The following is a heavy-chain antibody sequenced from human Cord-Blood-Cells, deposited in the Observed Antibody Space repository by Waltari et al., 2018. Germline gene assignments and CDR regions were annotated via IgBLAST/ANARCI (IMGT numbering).Heavy chain of an antibody. Sequence: QVQLQESGPGLVKPSETLSLTVAVSGYSISSGYYWGWIRPPPGKGLEWIGSIYHSGSTYYNPSLKSRVTRSVDTSKNQFSLKLSSVTAADTAVYYCAGGLNSGYDSHWFDPWGQGTLVTVSS. CDR2: IYHSGST. V-gene: IGHV4-38-2*01. CDR1: GYSISSGYY. J-gene: IGHJ5*02. D-gene: IGHD5-12*01. CDR3: AGGLNSGYDSHWFDP.